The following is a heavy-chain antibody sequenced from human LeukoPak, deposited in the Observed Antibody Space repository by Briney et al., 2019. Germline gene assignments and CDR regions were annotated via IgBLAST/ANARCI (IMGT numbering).Heavy chain of an antibody. CDR3: ARDRVVFDY. D-gene: IGHD3-10*01. V-gene: IGHV4-61*01. CDR2: IYYSGST. Sequence: SETLSLTCAVSGYSISSGYYWGWIRQPPGQGLEWIGYIYYSGSTNYNPSLKSRVTISVDTSKNQFSLKLSSVTAADTAVYYCARDRVVFDYWGQGTLVTVSS. J-gene: IGHJ4*02. CDR1: GYSISSGYY.